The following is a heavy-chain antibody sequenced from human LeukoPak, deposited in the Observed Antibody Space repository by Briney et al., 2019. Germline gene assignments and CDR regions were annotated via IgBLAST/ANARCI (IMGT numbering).Heavy chain of an antibody. Sequence: EASVKVSCKASGYTFTSYAISWVRQAPGQGLEWMGWISAYNGNTDYAQKLQGRVTMTTDTSTSTAYMELRSLRSDDTAVYYCARGEYYYDSSGYPLFDYWGQGTLVTVSS. D-gene: IGHD3-22*01. CDR1: GYTFTSYA. CDR2: ISAYNGNT. V-gene: IGHV1-18*01. CDR3: ARGEYYYDSSGYPLFDY. J-gene: IGHJ4*02.